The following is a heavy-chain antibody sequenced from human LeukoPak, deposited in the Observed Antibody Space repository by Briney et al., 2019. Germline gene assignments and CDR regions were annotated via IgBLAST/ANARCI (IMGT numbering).Heavy chain of an antibody. J-gene: IGHJ2*01. Sequence: PSETLSLTCTVSGGSISSSSYYWGWIRQPPGKGLEWIGSIYYSGSTYYNPSLKSRVAISVDTSKNQFSLKLSSVTAADTAVYYCARETTVTTTPKYWYFDLWGRGTLVTVSS. CDR1: GGSISSSSYY. CDR2: IYYSGST. V-gene: IGHV4-39*01. CDR3: ARETTVTTTPKYWYFDL. D-gene: IGHD4-17*01.